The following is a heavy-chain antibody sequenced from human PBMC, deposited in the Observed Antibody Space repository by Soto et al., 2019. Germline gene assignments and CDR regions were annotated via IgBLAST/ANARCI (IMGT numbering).Heavy chain of an antibody. CDR2: IYYSGST. CDR3: ARHGLKYYYYYMDV. Sequence: PSETLSLTCTVSGGSISSSSYYWGWIRQPPGKGLEWIGSIYYSGSTYYNPSLKSRVTISVDTSKNQFSLKLSSVTAADTAVYYCARHGLKYYYYYMDVWGKGTTVTVSS. V-gene: IGHV4-39*01. CDR1: GGSISSSSYY. J-gene: IGHJ6*03.